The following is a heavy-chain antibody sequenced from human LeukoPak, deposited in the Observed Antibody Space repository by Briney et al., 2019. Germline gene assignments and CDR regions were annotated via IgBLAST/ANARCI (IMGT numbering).Heavy chain of an antibody. Sequence: GGSLRLSCAASGFTFSSYEMNWVRQAPGKGLEWVSYISSSGSTIYYADSVKGRFTISRDNAKNSLYLQMNSLRAEDTAVYYCAGVSGDSSGYFDYWGQGTLVTVSS. D-gene: IGHD3-22*01. CDR2: ISSSGSTI. J-gene: IGHJ4*02. CDR3: AGVSGDSSGYFDY. CDR1: GFTFSSYE. V-gene: IGHV3-48*03.